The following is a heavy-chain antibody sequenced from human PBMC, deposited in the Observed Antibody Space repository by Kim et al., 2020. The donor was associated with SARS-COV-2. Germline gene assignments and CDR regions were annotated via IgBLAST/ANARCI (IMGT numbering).Heavy chain of an antibody. CDR1: GGSISSGGYY. CDR3: ARYGSGSSAY. CDR2: IYYSGST. J-gene: IGHJ4*02. V-gene: IGHV4-31*03. D-gene: IGHD3-10*01. Sequence: SETLSLTCTVSGGSISSGGYYWSWIRQHPGKGLEWIGYIYYSGSTYYNPSLKSRVTISVDTSKNQFSLKLSSVTAADTAVYYCARYGSGSSAYWGQGTLVTVSS.